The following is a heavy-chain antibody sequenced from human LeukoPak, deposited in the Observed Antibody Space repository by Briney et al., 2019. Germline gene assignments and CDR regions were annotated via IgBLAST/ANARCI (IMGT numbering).Heavy chain of an antibody. CDR1: GYTFTSYY. D-gene: IGHD5-12*01. CDR3: ARLNTDSGYDQHLYYYYGMDV. Sequence: ASVKVSFKASGYTFTSYYMHWVRQAPGQGLEWMGIINPSGGSTSYAQKFQGRVTMTRDTSTSTVYMELSSLRSEDTAVYYCARLNTDSGYDQHLYYYYGMDVWGQGTTVTVSS. CDR2: INPSGGST. V-gene: IGHV1-46*01. J-gene: IGHJ6*02.